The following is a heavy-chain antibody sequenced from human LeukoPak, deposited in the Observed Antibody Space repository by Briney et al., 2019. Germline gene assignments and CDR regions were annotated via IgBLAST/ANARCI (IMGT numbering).Heavy chain of an antibody. Sequence: PSETLSLTCTVSGGSISSYYWSWIRQPPGKGLEWIEYIYYSGSTNYNPSLKSRVTISVDTSKNQFSLKLSSVTTADTAVYYCARGIAAVDWGQGTLVTVSS. CDR2: IYYSGST. J-gene: IGHJ4*02. D-gene: IGHD6-13*01. CDR1: GGSISSYY. V-gene: IGHV4-59*01. CDR3: ARGIAAVD.